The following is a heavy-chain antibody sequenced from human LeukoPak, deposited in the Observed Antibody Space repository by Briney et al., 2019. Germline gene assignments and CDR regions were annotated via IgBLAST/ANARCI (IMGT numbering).Heavy chain of an antibody. Sequence: PSETLSLTCTVSGGSISTYYWTWIRQPAGKGLEWIGRIYKTGSSGSTNYNPSLKSRVIMSVDTSKNQFSLQLNSVTPEDTAVYYCARDPRIRPYGDAFDIWGQGTMVTVSS. V-gene: IGHV4-4*07. J-gene: IGHJ3*02. CDR2: IYKTGSSGST. CDR3: ARDPRIRPYGDAFDI. D-gene: IGHD5-18*01. CDR1: GGSISTYY.